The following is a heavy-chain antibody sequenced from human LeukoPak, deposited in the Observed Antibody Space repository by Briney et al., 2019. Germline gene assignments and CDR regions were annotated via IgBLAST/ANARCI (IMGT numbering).Heavy chain of an antibody. CDR3: ARGPPTFYYYYYMDV. Sequence: SGTLSLTCAVSGGSISSSNWWSWVRQPPGKGLEWIGEIYHSGSTNYNPSLKSRVTISVDKSKNQFSLKLSSVTAADTAVYYCARGPPTFYYYYYMDVWGKGTTVTVSS. V-gene: IGHV4-4*02. J-gene: IGHJ6*03. CDR2: IYHSGST. CDR1: GGSISSSNW. D-gene: IGHD2/OR15-2a*01.